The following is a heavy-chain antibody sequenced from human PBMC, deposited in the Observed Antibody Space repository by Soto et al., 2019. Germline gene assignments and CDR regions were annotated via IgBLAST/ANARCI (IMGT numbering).Heavy chain of an antibody. D-gene: IGHD3-10*01. CDR3: ARLNLPHQQPREF. CDR1: GYSFTNYW. V-gene: IGHV5-51*01. Sequence: GESLKISCKGSGYSFTNYWIAWVRQMPGKGLEWMGIIYPDDSDTRYSPAFRGQVTISADKSFNTAYLQWNTLKASDTAFYFCARLNLPHQQPREFWGQGTQVTVSA. J-gene: IGHJ4*02. CDR2: IYPDDSDT.